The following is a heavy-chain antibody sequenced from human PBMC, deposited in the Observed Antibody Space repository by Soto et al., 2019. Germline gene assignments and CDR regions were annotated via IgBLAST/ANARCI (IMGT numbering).Heavy chain of an antibody. Sequence: ASVKVSCKASGYTFTNNYMHWVRQAPGQGPEWMGMINPSGGSTNYAQKFQGRVTMTRDTSTSTVYMELSSLRSDDTAVYYCAKDNSYYAMDVWGQGTTVTVYS. CDR1: GYTFTNNY. CDR2: INPSGGST. J-gene: IGHJ6*02. CDR3: AKDNSYYAMDV. V-gene: IGHV1-46*03.